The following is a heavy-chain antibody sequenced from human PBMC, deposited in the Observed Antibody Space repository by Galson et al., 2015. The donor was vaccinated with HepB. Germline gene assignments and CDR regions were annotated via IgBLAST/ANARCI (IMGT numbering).Heavy chain of an antibody. CDR2: IIPILGIA. Sequence: SVKVSCKASGGTFSSYTISWVRQAPGQGLEWMGRIIPILGIANYAQKFQGRVTITADKSTSTAYMELSSLRSEDTAVDYCASGPFSNAERRDYGEPENWFDPWGQGTLVTVSS. CDR1: GGTFSSYT. D-gene: IGHD4-17*01. CDR3: ASGPFSNAERRDYGEPENWFDP. V-gene: IGHV1-69*02. J-gene: IGHJ5*02.